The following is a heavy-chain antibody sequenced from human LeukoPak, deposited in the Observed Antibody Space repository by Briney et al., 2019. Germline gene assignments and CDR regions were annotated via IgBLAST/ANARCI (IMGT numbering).Heavy chain of an antibody. V-gene: IGHV3-23*01. CDR3: AKATLATTYFDS. CDR2: ISGRGDTI. CDR1: GFTFSTYA. J-gene: IGHJ4*03. Sequence: PGGSLRLSCAASGFTFSTYAMSWVRQAPGMGLEWVSAISGRGDTIFYADSVKGRFTVSRDNSKNTLYLQVNSLRAEDTAVYYCAKATLATTYFDSWGQGTTVTVSS. D-gene: IGHD5-24*01.